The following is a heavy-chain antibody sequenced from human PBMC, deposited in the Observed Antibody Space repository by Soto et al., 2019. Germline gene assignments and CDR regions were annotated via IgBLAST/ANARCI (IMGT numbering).Heavy chain of an antibody. J-gene: IGHJ5*02. V-gene: IGHV4-39*01. D-gene: IGHD2-2*01. Sequence: PSETLSLTCTVSGGSISSSSYYWGWIRQPPGKGLEWIGSIYYSGSTYYNPSLKSRVTISVDTSKNQFSLKLSSVTAADTAVYYCARQYQRAGWFDPWGQGTLVTVSS. CDR2: IYYSGST. CDR1: GGSISSSSYY. CDR3: ARQYQRAGWFDP.